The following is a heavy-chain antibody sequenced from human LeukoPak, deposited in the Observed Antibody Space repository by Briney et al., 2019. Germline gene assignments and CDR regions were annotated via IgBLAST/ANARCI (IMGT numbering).Heavy chain of an antibody. CDR3: ARDDILTGTDP. D-gene: IGHD3-9*01. V-gene: IGHV1-8*01. Sequence: ASVKVSCKASGYTFTSYDINWVRQAPGQGPEWMGWMNPNSGNTGYAQKFQGRVTMTRNTSISTAYMELSSLRSEDTAVYYCARDDILTGTDPWGQGTLVTVSS. CDR2: MNPNSGNT. CDR1: GYTFTSYD. J-gene: IGHJ5*02.